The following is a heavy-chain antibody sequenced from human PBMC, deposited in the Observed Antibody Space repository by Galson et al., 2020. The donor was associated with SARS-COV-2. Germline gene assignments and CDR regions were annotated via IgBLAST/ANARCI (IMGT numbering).Heavy chain of an antibody. D-gene: IGHD6-13*01. Sequence: GGSLRLTCAAYGFTFSNAWMSWVRQAPGKGLEWVGRIKSKTDGGTTDSAEPVKGRFTITSDDSKNTLYLQMNSLKTEDTAVYYCTTLKQRMAAGVLWVGYYYYRDVWGKGSTVTVSS. CDR2: IKSKTDGGTT. J-gene: IGHJ6*03. CDR1: GFTFSNAW. V-gene: IGHV3-15*01. CDR3: TTLKQRMAAGVLWVGYYYYRDV.